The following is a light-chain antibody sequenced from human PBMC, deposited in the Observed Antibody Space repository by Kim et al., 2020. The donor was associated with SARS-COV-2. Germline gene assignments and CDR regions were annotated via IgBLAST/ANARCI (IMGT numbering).Light chain of an antibody. CDR1: QGIRND. CDR3: LQHNRYPRT. CDR2: AAS. J-gene: IGKJ5*01. V-gene: IGKV1-17*01. Sequence: DIQMTQSPSSLSASVGDRVTITCRASQGIRNDLAWYQQKPHKPLKRLIYAASTLQSGVPSRFSGSGSGTEFTLTISSLQPEDSATYYCLQHNRYPRTFGQGTRLEIK.